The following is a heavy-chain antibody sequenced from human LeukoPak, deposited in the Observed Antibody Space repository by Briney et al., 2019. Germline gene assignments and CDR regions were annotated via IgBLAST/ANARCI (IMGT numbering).Heavy chain of an antibody. CDR2: IIPIFGTA. Sequence: SSVKVSCKASGGTFSSYAISWVRQAPGQGLEWMGGIIPIFGTANYAQKFQGRVTITTDESTSTAYMELSSLRSEDTAVYYCARGLSPGGSEDYWGQGTLVTVSS. J-gene: IGHJ4*02. CDR3: ARGLSPGGSEDY. CDR1: GGTFSSYA. V-gene: IGHV1-69*05. D-gene: IGHD3-16*01.